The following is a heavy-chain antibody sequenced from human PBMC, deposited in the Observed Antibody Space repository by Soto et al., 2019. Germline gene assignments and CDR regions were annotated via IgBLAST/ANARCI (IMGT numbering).Heavy chain of an antibody. CDR1: GGSISSGGYY. D-gene: IGHD3-9*01. CDR2: IYYSGST. V-gene: IGHV4-31*03. Sequence: PSETLSLTCTVSGGSISSGGYYWSWIRQHPGKGLEWIGYIYYSGSTYYNPSLKSRVTISVDTSKNQFSLKLSSVTAADTAVYYCARLRYFDWSIDYWGQGTLVTVSS. J-gene: IGHJ4*02. CDR3: ARLRYFDWSIDY.